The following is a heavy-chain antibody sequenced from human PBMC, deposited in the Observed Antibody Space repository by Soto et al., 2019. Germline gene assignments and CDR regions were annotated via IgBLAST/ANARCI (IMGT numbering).Heavy chain of an antibody. CDR2: LSGSGSST. D-gene: IGHD1-26*01. Sequence: EVQLLESGGGLVQPGGSLRLSCAASGFTFGRYAMTWVRQAPGKGLEWVSSLSGSGSSTYYADSVKGRFTISRDNSKDMLHLQMHSLRAEDTAVYYCAKDIEEVVYYYGMDVWGQGTTVTVSS. V-gene: IGHV3-23*01. CDR3: AKDIEEVVYYYGMDV. CDR1: GFTFGRYA. J-gene: IGHJ6*02.